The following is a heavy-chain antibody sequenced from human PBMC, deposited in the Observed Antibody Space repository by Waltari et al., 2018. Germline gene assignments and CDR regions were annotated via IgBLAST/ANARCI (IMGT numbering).Heavy chain of an antibody. CDR1: GGSISSYY. J-gene: IGHJ3*02. CDR2: IYYRGGT. V-gene: IGHV4-59*01. Sequence: QVQLQESGPGLVKPSETLSLTCTVSGGSISSYYWSWIRQPPGKGLEWIGYIYYRGGTNYDPALKSRVTISVDTSNNQFSLKLSSVTAADTAVYYCARLYSSSGDDAFDIWGQGTMVTVSS. CDR3: ARLYSSSGDDAFDI. D-gene: IGHD6-6*01.